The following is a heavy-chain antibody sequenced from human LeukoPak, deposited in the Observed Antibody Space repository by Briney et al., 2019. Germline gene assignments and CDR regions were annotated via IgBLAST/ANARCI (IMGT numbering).Heavy chain of an antibody. D-gene: IGHD2-2*02. V-gene: IGHV4-59*12. CDR2: IYYSGRT. Sequence: SETLSLTCTVSGGSISSYYWSWIRQPPGKGLEWIGYIYYSGRTNYNPSLKSRVTISVDTSKNQFSLKLSSVTAADTAVYYCAKDQALVPAAIAPDAFDIWGQGTMVTVSS. J-gene: IGHJ3*02. CDR3: AKDQALVPAAIAPDAFDI. CDR1: GGSISSYY.